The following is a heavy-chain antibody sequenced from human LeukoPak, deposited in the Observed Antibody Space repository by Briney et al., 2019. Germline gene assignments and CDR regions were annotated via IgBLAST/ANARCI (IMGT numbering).Heavy chain of an antibody. CDR2: ISSSSSTI. Sequence: GGSLRLSCAASGFTFSSYAMSWVRQAPGKGLEWVSYISSSSSTIYYADSVKGRFTISRDNAKNSLYLQMNSLRDEDTAVYYCARSAYGDYVPGNFDYWGQGTLVTVSS. V-gene: IGHV3-48*02. CDR3: ARSAYGDYVPGNFDY. J-gene: IGHJ4*02. D-gene: IGHD4-17*01. CDR1: GFTFSSYA.